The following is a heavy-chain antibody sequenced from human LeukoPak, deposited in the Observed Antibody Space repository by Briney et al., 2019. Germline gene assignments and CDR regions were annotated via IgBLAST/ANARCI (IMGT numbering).Heavy chain of an antibody. CDR1: GGSISSYY. CDR3: ARDTGFLTMIDPRGAWFDP. V-gene: IGHV4-59*01. J-gene: IGHJ5*02. D-gene: IGHD3-22*01. Sequence: PSETLSLTCTVSGGSISSYYWSWIRQPPGRGLEWIGYIYYSGSTNYNPSLKSRVTISVDTSKNQFSLKLSSVTAADTAVYYCARDTGFLTMIDPRGAWFDPWGQGTLVTVSS. CDR2: IYYSGST.